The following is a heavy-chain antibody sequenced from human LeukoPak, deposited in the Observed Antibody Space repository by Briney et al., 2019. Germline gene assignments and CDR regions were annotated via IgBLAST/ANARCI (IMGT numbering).Heavy chain of an antibody. V-gene: IGHV3-30*18. J-gene: IGHJ4*02. CDR1: GFTFSSYG. Sequence: GGSLRLSCAASGFTFSSYGMHWVRQAPGKGLEWVAVVSYDGTNKYYADSVKGRFTISRDNSKHTLYLQMNSLRAEDTAVYYCAKVPYGGIRYDHFDYWGQGTLVTVSS. D-gene: IGHD3-16*01. CDR2: VSYDGTNK. CDR3: AKVPYGGIRYDHFDY.